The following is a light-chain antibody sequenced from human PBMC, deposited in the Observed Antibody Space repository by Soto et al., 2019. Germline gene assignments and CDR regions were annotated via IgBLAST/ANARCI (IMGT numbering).Light chain of an antibody. V-gene: IGLV2-18*02. CDR1: SSDVGSYNR. CDR3: SSYTSSSTLL. CDR2: EVS. Sequence: QSAPTQPPSVSGSPGQSVTISCTGTSSDVGSYNRVSWYQQPPGTAPKLMIYEVSNRPSGVPDRFSGSKSGNTASLTISGLQPEDEADYYCSSYTSSSTLLFGGGTKLTVL. J-gene: IGLJ2*01.